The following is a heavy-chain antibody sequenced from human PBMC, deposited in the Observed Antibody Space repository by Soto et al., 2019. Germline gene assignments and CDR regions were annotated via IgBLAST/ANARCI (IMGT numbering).Heavy chain of an antibody. CDR3: AKAGGDYGSLGVYFDY. CDR2: ISGSGGST. D-gene: IGHD4-17*01. V-gene: IGHV3-23*01. CDR1: GFTFSSYA. Sequence: VQLLESGGGLVQPGGSLRLSCAASGFTFSSYAMSWVRQAPGKGLEWVSAISGSGGSTYYADSVKGRFTISRDNSNKMLYLQMNRQRAEDTAVYYCAKAGGDYGSLGVYFDYWGQGTLVTVSS. J-gene: IGHJ4*02.